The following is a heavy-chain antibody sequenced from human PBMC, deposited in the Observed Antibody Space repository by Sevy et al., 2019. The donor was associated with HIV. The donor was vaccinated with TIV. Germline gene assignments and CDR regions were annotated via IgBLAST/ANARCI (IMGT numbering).Heavy chain of an antibody. CDR2: IKQDGSEK. CDR3: ARMHCSGGSCYPYDAFDI. Sequence: GGSLRLSCAASGFTFSSYWMSWVRQAPGKGLEWVANIKQDGSEKHYVDSVKGRFTISRDNAKNSLYLQMNSLRAEDTAVYYCARMHCSGGSCYPYDAFDIWGQRTMVTDSS. J-gene: IGHJ3*02. CDR1: GFTFSSYW. D-gene: IGHD2-15*01. V-gene: IGHV3-7*01.